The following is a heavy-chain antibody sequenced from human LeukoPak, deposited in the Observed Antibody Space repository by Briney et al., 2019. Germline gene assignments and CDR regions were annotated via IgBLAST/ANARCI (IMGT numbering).Heavy chain of an antibody. J-gene: IGHJ3*02. Sequence: QPGGSLRLSCAASGFTFSSYGVHWVRQAPGKGLEWVAVIWYDGSNDYYANSVKGRFTISRDNSKNTLYLQMNSLRAEDTAVYFCARKNTQDAFDIWGQGTMVTVSS. CDR3: ARKNTQDAFDI. D-gene: IGHD2-15*01. CDR2: IWYDGSND. V-gene: IGHV3-33*01. CDR1: GFTFSSYG.